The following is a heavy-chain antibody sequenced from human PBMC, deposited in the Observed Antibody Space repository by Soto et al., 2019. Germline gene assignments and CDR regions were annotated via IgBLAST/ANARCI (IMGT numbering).Heavy chain of an antibody. CDR3: ARRVPAAPNWFDP. V-gene: IGHV4-4*02. CDR2: IYHSGCP. D-gene: IGHD2-2*01. CDR1: GGSISSGTW. J-gene: IGHJ5*02. Sequence: QVQLQESGPGLVKPSGTLSLTCAVSGGSISSGTWWSWVRQPPGRGLEWIGEIYHSGCPNYNPSLKSRVTMTVDKSKNIFSLRLSSVTAADSALYYCARRVPAAPNWFDPWGQGTLVTVSS.